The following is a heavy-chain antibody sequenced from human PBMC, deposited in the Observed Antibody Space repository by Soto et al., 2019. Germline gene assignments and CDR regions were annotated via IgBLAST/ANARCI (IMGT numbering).Heavy chain of an antibody. V-gene: IGHV1-18*04. CDR3: ARARMVRGVATYFFDL. Sequence: ASVKVSCKASVYTFTTYGFSWVRQAPGQGLEWLGWISGYNGNTNYAQRFQDRVTMTTDTSTSTAYLHLTSLSSDDTALYYCARARMVRGVATYFFDLWGQGTPVTVSS. D-gene: IGHD3-10*01. J-gene: IGHJ4*02. CDR2: ISGYNGNT. CDR1: VYTFTTYG.